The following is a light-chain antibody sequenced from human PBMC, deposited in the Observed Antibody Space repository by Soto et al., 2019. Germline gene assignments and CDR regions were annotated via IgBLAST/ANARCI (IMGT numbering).Light chain of an antibody. J-gene: IGKJ1*01. V-gene: IGKV1-39*01. CDR3: QQSYITPQK. CDR1: QTIDKF. CDR2: ATS. Sequence: DIQMTQSPNSLSASVGDRVTITFRTSQTIDKFLNWYQQRPGEAPRLLIYATSSLQTGVPSRFSGSGSGTDFSLTINTLDPEDFATYYCQQSYITPQKFGQGTKVDI.